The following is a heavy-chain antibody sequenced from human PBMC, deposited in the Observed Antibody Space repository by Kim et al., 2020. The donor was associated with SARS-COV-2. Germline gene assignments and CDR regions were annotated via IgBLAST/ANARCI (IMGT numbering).Heavy chain of an antibody. CDR1: GGSFTGYH. J-gene: IGHJ4*01. CDR2: IFHTGDT. CDR3: ARLKIGSFDY. V-gene: IGHV4-59*08. Sequence: SETLSLTCTVSGGSFTGYHWSWIRQSPGKRLEWIGYIFHTGDTNYNPSLESRVTFSVDTARNQFSLKLTSVTAADTAIYFCARLKIGSFDYWGHGTLVTVSS.